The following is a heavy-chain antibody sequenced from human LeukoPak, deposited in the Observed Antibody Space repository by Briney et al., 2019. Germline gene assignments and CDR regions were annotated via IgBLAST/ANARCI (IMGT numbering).Heavy chain of an antibody. Sequence: ASVKVSCKASGYTFTSYAMNWVRQAPGQGLEWMGWINTNTGNPTYAQGFTGRFVFSLDTSVSTAYLQISSLKAEDTAVYYCARDSGMVGSWPDKLFDYWGQGTLVTVSS. D-gene: IGHD3-10*02. J-gene: IGHJ4*02. CDR3: ARDSGMVGSWPDKLFDY. CDR2: INTNTGNP. V-gene: IGHV7-4-1*02. CDR1: GYTFTSYA.